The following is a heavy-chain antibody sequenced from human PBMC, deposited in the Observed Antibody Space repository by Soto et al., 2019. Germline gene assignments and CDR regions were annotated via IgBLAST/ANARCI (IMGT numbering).Heavy chain of an antibody. CDR2: IYYSGST. CDR3: ARGRGYSYVYFDY. CDR1: GCAISSGGYY. Sequence: QVQLQESGPGLVKPSQTLSLTCTVSGCAISSGGYYWSWIRQHPGRGLEWIGYIYYSGSTYYNPSLKSRVTISVDTSKNQFSLKLSSVTAADTAVYYCARGRGYSYVYFDYWGQGTLVTVSS. J-gene: IGHJ4*02. D-gene: IGHD5-18*01. V-gene: IGHV4-31*03.